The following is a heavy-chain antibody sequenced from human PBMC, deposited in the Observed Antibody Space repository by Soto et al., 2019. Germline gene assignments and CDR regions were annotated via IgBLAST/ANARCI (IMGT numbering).Heavy chain of an antibody. V-gene: IGHV3-30*03. Sequence: QPGGSLRLSCGASGFTFSSYGMHWVRQAPGKGLEWVAVISYDVSNKYYADSVKGRFTISRDNSKNTLYLQMNSLRAEDTAVYYCATDLVPTWNSYAFDIWGQGTMVTVSS. D-gene: IGHD1-7*01. CDR3: ATDLVPTWNSYAFDI. J-gene: IGHJ3*02. CDR2: ISYDVSNK. CDR1: GFTFSSYG.